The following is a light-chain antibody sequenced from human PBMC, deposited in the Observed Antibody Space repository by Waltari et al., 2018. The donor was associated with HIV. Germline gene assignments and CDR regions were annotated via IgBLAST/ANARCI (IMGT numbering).Light chain of an antibody. CDR3: SSYTTRNSLM. CDR1: PSDIDPLNY. V-gene: IGLV2-14*01. Sequence: QSALTQPASVSGSPGQSITISCSGPPSDIDPLNYVSWYQQRPGNAPKLIFFEVNYRPAGVSDRFSASKSGSTASLTISGLQAEDEADYYCSSYTTRNSLMFGGGTKLTV. CDR2: EVN. J-gene: IGLJ3*02.